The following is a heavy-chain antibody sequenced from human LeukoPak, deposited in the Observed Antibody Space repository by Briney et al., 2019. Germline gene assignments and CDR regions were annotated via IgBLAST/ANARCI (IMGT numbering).Heavy chain of an antibody. Sequence: SETLSLTCTVSGGSISSYYWSWIRQPPGKGLEWIGEINHSGSTNYNPSLKSRVTISVDTSKIQFSLKLSSVTAADTAVYYCARGRVVIARYYFDYWGQGTLVTVSS. D-gene: IGHD2-21*01. CDR2: INHSGST. V-gene: IGHV4-34*01. J-gene: IGHJ4*02. CDR1: GGSISSYY. CDR3: ARGRVVIARYYFDY.